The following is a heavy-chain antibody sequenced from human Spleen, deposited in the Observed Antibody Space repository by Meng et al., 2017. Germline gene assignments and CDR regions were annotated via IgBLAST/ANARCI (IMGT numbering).Heavy chain of an antibody. V-gene: IGHV4-39*07. CDR2: IFYGGNT. CDR1: GGSISSGSYY. Sequence: SETLSLTCTVSGGSISSGSYYWGWIRQPPGKGLEWIGSIFYGGNTYYNPSLKSRVSISVDMSKNQFSLKMSSVTAADTAVYYCARDRSDSWTEYWGQGTRVTVSS. CDR3: ARDRSDSWTEY. J-gene: IGHJ4*02. D-gene: IGHD6-13*01.